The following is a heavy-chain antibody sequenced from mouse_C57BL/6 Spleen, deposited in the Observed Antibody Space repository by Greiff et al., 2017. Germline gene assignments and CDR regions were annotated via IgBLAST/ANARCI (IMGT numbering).Heavy chain of an antibody. J-gene: IGHJ3*01. V-gene: IGHV1-82*01. CDR1: GYAFSSSW. CDR2: IYPGDGDT. CDR3: ARGGFAY. Sequence: VKLQQSGPELVKPGASVKISCKASGYAFSSSWMNWVKPRPGKGLEWIGRIYPGDGDTNYNGKFKGKATLTADKSSSTAYMQLSSLTSEDSAVYFCARGGFAYWGQGTLVTVSA.